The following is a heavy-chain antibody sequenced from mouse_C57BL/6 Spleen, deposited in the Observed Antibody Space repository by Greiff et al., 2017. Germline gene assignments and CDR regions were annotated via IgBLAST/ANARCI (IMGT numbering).Heavy chain of an antibody. CDR2: IYPGSGST. Sequence: VQLQQPGAELVKPGASVKMSCKASGYTFTSYWITWVKQRPGQGLEWIGDIYPGSGSTNYNEKFKSKATLTVDTSSSTAYMQLSSLTSEDSAVYYCAREGGNYDYYAMDYWGQGTSVTVSS. D-gene: IGHD2-1*01. CDR1: GYTFTSYW. V-gene: IGHV1-55*01. J-gene: IGHJ4*01. CDR3: AREGGNYDYYAMDY.